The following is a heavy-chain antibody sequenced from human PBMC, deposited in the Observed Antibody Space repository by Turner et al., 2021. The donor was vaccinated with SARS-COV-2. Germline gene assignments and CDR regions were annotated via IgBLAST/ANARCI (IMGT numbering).Heavy chain of an antibody. CDR1: GGTFSTYA. D-gene: IGHD6-13*01. J-gene: IGHJ4*02. CDR3: ARVGVGGSSWPKDFDY. CDR2: IIPIFGTA. V-gene: IGHV1-69*01. Sequence: QVQLVQSGAEVKKPGSSVKVSCKASGGTFSTYAISWVRQAPGQGLGWMGGIIPIFGTANYARKFQGRVTITADESTSTAYMGLSSLRSEDTAVYYCARVGVGGSSWPKDFDYWGQGTLVTVSS.